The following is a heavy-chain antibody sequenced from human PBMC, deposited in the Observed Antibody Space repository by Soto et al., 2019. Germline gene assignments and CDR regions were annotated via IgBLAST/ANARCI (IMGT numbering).Heavy chain of an antibody. Sequence: QVQLVQSGAEVKKPGSSVKVSCKASGGSFSNYAISWVRQGPGQRLEWMGGVIPLFGTPIYAQRFQDRVTIVADESTSTAFMELSSLTSEDTAVYYRARGADDYSSQRGYYGMDVWGQGTTVTVSS. D-gene: IGHD2-21*01. CDR2: VIPLFGTP. J-gene: IGHJ6*02. V-gene: IGHV1-69*01. CDR3: ARGADDYSSQRGYYGMDV. CDR1: GGSFSNYA.